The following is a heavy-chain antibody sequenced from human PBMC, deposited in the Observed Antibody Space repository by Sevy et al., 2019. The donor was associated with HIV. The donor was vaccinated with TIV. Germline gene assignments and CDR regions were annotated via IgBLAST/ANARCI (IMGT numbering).Heavy chain of an antibody. CDR1: GGSISSGGYY. J-gene: IGHJ4*02. CDR3: ARAGVDIVATIPYFDY. Sequence: SETLSLTCTVSGGSISSGGYYWSWIRQHPGKGLEWIGYIYYSGSTYYNPSLKSRVTISVDTSKNQFSLKLSSVTAADMAVYYCARAGVDIVATIPYFDYWGQGTLVTVSS. V-gene: IGHV4-31*03. D-gene: IGHD5-12*01. CDR2: IYYSGST.